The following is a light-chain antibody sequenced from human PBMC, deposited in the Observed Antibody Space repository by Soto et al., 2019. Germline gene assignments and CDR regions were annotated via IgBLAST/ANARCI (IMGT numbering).Light chain of an antibody. CDR1: QSISSY. J-gene: IGKJ1*01. Sequence: IQMTQSPSSVSASVGDRVTMTCRASQSISSYLNWYQQKPGKAPKLLIYAASSLQSGVPSRFSGSGSGTDFTLTISSLQPEDFATYYCQQSYSTPWTFGQGTKVDIK. V-gene: IGKV1-39*01. CDR2: AAS. CDR3: QQSYSTPWT.